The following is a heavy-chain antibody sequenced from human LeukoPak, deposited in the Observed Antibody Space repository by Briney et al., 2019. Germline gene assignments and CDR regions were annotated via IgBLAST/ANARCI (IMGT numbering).Heavy chain of an antibody. CDR3: ASYNSGGYDVSDY. Sequence: SETLSLTCTVSGGSISSSSYYWGWLRQTPGKGLEWIGSIYYSGSTYYNPSLEGRVTISADTSRNKFSLNLRSVTAADTAVYYCASYNSGGYDVSDYWGQGTLVTVSS. CDR1: GGSISSSSYY. CDR2: IYYSGST. D-gene: IGHD6-19*01. J-gene: IGHJ4*02. V-gene: IGHV4-39*01.